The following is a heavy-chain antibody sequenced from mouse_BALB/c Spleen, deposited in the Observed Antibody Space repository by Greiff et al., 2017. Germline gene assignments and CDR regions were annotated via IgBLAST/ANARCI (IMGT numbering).Heavy chain of an antibody. V-gene: IGHV14-3*02. CDR3: APIYYAYAMDY. CDR2: IDPANGNT. J-gene: IGHJ4*01. D-gene: IGHD2-1*01. CDR1: GFNIKDTY. Sequence: EVMLVESGAELVKPGASVKLSCTASGFNIKDTYMHWVKQRPEQGLEWIGRIDPANGNTKYDPKFQGKATITADTSSNTAYLQLSSLTSEDTAVYYCAPIYYAYAMDYWGQGTSVTVSS.